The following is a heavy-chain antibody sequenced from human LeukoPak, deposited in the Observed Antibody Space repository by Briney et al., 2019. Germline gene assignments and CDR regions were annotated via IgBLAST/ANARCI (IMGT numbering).Heavy chain of an antibody. Sequence: QTGGSLRLSCAAPGFTLNGYWMHWVRQAPGKGLVWVSRINSDGSTTSYADSVKGRFTISRDNSKNTLYLQMNGLRAEDTAVYFCARVATGSYDWFDPWGQGTLVTVSS. CDR3: ARVATGSYDWFDP. CDR2: INSDGSTT. D-gene: IGHD3-10*01. CDR1: GFTLNGYW. V-gene: IGHV3-74*01. J-gene: IGHJ5*02.